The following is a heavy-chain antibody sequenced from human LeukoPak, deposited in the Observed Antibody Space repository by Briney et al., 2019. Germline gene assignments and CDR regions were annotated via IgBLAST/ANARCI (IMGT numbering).Heavy chain of an antibody. D-gene: IGHD2-15*01. CDR2: LDVGGST. CDR3: ARGGNSGGSLRSPFDI. V-gene: IGHV3-53*01. CDR1: GLSVSGNY. Sequence: GGSLRLSCAASGLSVSGNYMSWVRQPPGKGSEWVSVLDVGGSTYYADSVKGRFTISRDKSKNTLYLQINSLRAEDTAVYYCARGGNSGGSLRSPFDIGGRGTMVTVSS. J-gene: IGHJ3*02.